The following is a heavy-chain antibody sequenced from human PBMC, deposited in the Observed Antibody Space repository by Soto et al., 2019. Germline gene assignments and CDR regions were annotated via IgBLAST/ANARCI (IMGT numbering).Heavy chain of an antibody. J-gene: IGHJ2*01. CDR1: SGSISTNNW. CDR3: PTGGSYCSSTGCLYWYLEL. Sequence: QVQLQESGPGLVKPSGTLSLTCAVSSGSISTNNWWSWVRQPPGKGLEWIGEIHHSGTTNYNPSLKSRVTMSVDKSTNQFSLKLNPVTAADTAVYYCPTGGSYCSSTGCLYWYLELWGRGTLVSVSS. D-gene: IGHD2-2*01. V-gene: IGHV4-4*02. CDR2: IHHSGTT.